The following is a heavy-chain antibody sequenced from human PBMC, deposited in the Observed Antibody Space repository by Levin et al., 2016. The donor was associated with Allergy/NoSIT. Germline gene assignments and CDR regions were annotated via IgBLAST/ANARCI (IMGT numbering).Heavy chain of an antibody. J-gene: IGHJ3*02. Sequence: WIRQPPGKGLEWIGEINHSGSTNYNPSLKSRVTISVDTSKNQFSLKLSSVTAADTAVYYCAREGWWDILTGSDAFDIWGQGTMVTVSS. CDR3: AREGWWDILTGSDAFDI. CDR2: INHSGST. V-gene: IGHV4-34*01. D-gene: IGHD3-9*01.